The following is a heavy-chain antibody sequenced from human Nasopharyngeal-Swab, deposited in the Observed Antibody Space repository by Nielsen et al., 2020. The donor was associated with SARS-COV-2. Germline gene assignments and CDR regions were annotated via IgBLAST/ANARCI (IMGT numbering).Heavy chain of an antibody. CDR2: IYYSGST. D-gene: IGHD2-2*01. J-gene: IGHJ2*01. V-gene: IGHV4-31*03. CDR1: GGSISSGGYY. CDR3: ARVRPAASYWYFDL. Sequence: LRLSCTVSGGSISSGGYYWSWIRQHPGKGLEWIGYIYYSGSTYYNPSLKSRLTISVDTSKNQFSLKLSSVTAADTAVYYCARVRPAASYWYFDLWGRGTLVTVSS.